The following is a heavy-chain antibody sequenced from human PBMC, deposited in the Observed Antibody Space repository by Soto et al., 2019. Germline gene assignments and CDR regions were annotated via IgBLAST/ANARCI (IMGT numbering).Heavy chain of an antibody. V-gene: IGHV3-53*02. J-gene: IGHJ6*02. CDR1: GFTVSTNY. CDR2: IYSGGST. D-gene: IGHD2-21*02. CDR3: GRPYCGGDCRPDYHYYYGMDV. Sequence: ELQLVETGGGLIQPGGSLRLSCAASGFTVSTNYMSWVRQAPGKGLEWISVIYSGGSTFYADSVKGRFTISRDNSKNTVYLQMDSLRVDDTAVYYCGRPYCGGDCRPDYHYYYGMDVWGQGTTVIVSS.